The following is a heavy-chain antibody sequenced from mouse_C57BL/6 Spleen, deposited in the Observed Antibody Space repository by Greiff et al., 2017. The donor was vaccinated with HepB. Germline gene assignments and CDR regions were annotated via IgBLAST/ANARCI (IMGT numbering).Heavy chain of an antibody. D-gene: IGHD2-1*01. Sequence: EVHLVESGEGLVKPGGSLKLSCAASGFTFSSYAMSWVRQTPEKRLEWVAYISSGGDYIYYADTVKGRFTISRDNARNTLYLQMSSLKSEDTAMYYCTRAGIYYGNYGAMDYWGQGTSVTVSS. CDR2: ISSGGDYI. V-gene: IGHV5-9-1*02. J-gene: IGHJ4*01. CDR1: GFTFSSYA. CDR3: TRAGIYYGNYGAMDY.